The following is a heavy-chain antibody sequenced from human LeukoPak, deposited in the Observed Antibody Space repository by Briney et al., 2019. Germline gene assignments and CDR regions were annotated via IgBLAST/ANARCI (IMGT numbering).Heavy chain of an antibody. V-gene: IGHV3-7*01. CDR3: AREWGYSYGTYFDY. D-gene: IGHD5-18*01. Sequence: GGSLRLSCAASGFTFSSYWMSWVRQAPGKGLEWVANIKQDGSEKYYVDSVKGRFTISRDNAKNSLYLQLNSLRAEDTAVYYCAREWGYSYGTYFDYWGQGTLVTVSS. CDR1: GFTFSSYW. J-gene: IGHJ4*02. CDR2: IKQDGSEK.